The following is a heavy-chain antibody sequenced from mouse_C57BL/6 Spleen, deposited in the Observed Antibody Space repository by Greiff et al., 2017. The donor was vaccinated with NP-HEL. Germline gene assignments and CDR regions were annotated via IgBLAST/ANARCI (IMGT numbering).Heavy chain of an antibody. Sequence: QVQLKQSGAELARPGASVKLSCKASGYTFTSYGISWVKQRTGQGLEWIGEIYPRSGNTYYNEKFKGKATLTADKSSSTAYMELRSLTSEDSAVYFCARGDYDRRGFAYWGQGTLVTVSA. CDR3: ARGDYDRRGFAY. CDR1: GYTFTSYG. J-gene: IGHJ3*01. CDR2: IYPRSGNT. D-gene: IGHD2-4*01. V-gene: IGHV1-81*01.